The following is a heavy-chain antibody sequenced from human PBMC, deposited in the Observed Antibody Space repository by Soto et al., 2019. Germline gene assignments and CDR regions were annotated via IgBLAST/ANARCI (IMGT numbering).Heavy chain of an antibody. J-gene: IGHJ4*02. CDR1: VGSFSGYY. D-gene: IGHD3-10*01. CDR3: ARENYYALDY. CDR2: INYSGST. Sequence: LSLTCAFSVGSFSGYYWSWIRQPPGKGLEWIGFINYSGSTHYNPSLKSRVTISLDTSKNQFSLKLNSVTAADTAVYYCARENYYALDYWGPGTLVTVSS. V-gene: IGHV4-59*01.